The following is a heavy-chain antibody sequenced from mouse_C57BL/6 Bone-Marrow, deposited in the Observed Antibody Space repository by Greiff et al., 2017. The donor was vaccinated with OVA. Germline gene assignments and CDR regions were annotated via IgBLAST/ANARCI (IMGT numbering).Heavy chain of an antibody. V-gene: IGHV1-59*01. J-gene: IGHJ4*01. Sequence: QVQLQQPGAELVRPGTSVKLSCTASGYTFTSYWMHWVKQRPGQGLEWIGVIDPSDSYTNYNQKFKGKATLTVDTSSSTAYMQLSSRTSEDSAVDYCATPRDYYAMDYWGQGTSVTVSS. CDR3: ATPRDYYAMDY. CDR2: IDPSDSYT. CDR1: GYTFTSYW.